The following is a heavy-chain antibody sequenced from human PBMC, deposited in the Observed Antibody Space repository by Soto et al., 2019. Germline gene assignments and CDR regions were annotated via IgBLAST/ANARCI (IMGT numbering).Heavy chain of an antibody. Sequence: GASVKVSCKASGGTFSSYAISWVRQAPGQGLEWMGGIIPIFGTANYAQKFQGRVTITADESTSTAYMELSSLRSEDTAVYYCCRELERRVNWFDPWGQGTLVTVSS. D-gene: IGHD1-1*01. V-gene: IGHV1-69*13. CDR2: IIPIFGTA. J-gene: IGHJ5*02. CDR1: GGTFSSYA. CDR3: CRELERRVNWFDP.